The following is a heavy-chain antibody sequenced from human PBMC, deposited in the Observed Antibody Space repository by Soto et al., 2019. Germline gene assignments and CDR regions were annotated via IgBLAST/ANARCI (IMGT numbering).Heavy chain of an antibody. CDR3: ARGYYYDSSGADY. CDR2: IYYSGNT. D-gene: IGHD3-22*01. J-gene: IGHJ4*02. V-gene: IGHV4-61*01. CDR1: GGSVSSGSYY. Sequence: SETLSLTCTVSGGSVSSGSYYWSWIRQPPGKGLEWIGYIYYSGNTNYNPSLKSRVTISVDTSKNQFSLKLSSVTAADTAVYYCARGYYYDSSGADYWGQGTLVTVSS.